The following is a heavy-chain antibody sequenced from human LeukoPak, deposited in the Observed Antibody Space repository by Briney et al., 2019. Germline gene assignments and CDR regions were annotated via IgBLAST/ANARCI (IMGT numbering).Heavy chain of an antibody. D-gene: IGHD3-3*01. J-gene: IGHJ4*02. V-gene: IGHV3-23*01. CDR2: ISGSGGST. CDR3: AKLTYYDFWSGYYTVFDY. CDR1: GFTFSSYA. Sequence: GGSLRLSCAASGFTFSSYAMSWVRQAPGKGLEWVSAISGSGGSTYYADSVKGRFTISRDNSKNTLYLQMNSLRAEDTAVYYCAKLTYYDFWSGYYTVFDYWGQGTLVTVSS.